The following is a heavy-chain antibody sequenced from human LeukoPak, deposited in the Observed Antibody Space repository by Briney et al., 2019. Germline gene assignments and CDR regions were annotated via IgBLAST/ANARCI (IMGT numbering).Heavy chain of an antibody. CDR3: ARDVGDCSSSSCYIPADW. V-gene: IGHV3-30*01. CDR1: GFTFSLYP. Sequence: GGSLRLSCAASGFTFSLYPMHWVRQAPGKGLEWVAVISNGGSDKYYAESVKGRFTTSRDNSKSTLYLQMNSLSAEDTAVYYCARDVGDCSSSSCYIPADWWGQGTLVTVSS. J-gene: IGHJ4*02. CDR2: ISNGGSDK. D-gene: IGHD2-2*02.